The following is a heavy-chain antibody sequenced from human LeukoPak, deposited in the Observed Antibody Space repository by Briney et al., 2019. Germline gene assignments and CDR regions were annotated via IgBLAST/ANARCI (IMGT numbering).Heavy chain of an antibody. CDR2: FDPEDGET. CDR1: GYTLTELS. D-gene: IGHD2-8*02. CDR3: ATSCTGGVCPTSFRWFDP. Sequence: ASAKVSCKVSGYTLTELSMHWVRQAPGKGLEWMGGFDPEDGETIYAQKFQGRVTMTEDTSTDTAYRELSSLRSEDTAVYYCATSCTGGVCPTSFRWFDPWGQGTLVTVSS. J-gene: IGHJ5*02. V-gene: IGHV1-24*01.